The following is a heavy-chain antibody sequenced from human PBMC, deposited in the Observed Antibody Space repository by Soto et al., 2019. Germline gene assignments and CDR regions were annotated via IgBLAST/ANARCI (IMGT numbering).Heavy chain of an antibody. Sequence: SETLSLTCTVSGGSISSYYWSWIRQPPGKGLEWIGEIYHSGSTNYNPSLKSRVTISVDKSKNQFSLKLSSVTAADTAVYYCARVPVRSSWNGMTFDYWGQGTLVTVSS. V-gene: IGHV4-59*12. J-gene: IGHJ4*02. D-gene: IGHD6-13*01. CDR3: ARVPVRSSWNGMTFDY. CDR2: IYHSGST. CDR1: GGSISSYY.